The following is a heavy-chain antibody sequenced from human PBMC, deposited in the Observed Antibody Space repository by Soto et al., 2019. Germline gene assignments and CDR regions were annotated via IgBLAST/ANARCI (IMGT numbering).Heavy chain of an antibody. Sequence: SETLSLTCTVSGGSISSGGYYWSWIRQHPGKGLEWIGYIYYSGSTYYNPSLKSRVTISVDTSKNQFSLKPSSVTAADTAVYYCAGGGDYDYYFDYWGQGTLVTVSS. CDR2: IYYSGST. J-gene: IGHJ4*02. CDR3: AGGGDYDYYFDY. V-gene: IGHV4-31*03. D-gene: IGHD4-17*01. CDR1: GGSISSGGYY.